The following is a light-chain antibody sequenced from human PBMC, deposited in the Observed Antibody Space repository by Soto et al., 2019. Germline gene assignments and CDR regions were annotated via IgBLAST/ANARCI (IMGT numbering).Light chain of an antibody. CDR1: QSISSSY. CDR3: HQHGNSPFT. V-gene: IGKV3-20*01. J-gene: IGKJ3*01. Sequence: EIVLTQSPGILSLSPGERATLSCRASQSISSSYFAWYQHKPGQAPRLLIYASSSRATGIPDRFSGGGSGTDFTLTISRLEPEDYAVYYCHQHGNSPFTLGPGTKVDI. CDR2: ASS.